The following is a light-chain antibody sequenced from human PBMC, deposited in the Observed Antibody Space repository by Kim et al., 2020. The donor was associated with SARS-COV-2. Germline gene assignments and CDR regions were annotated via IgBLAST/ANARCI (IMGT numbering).Light chain of an antibody. V-gene: IGKV3-20*01. J-gene: IGKJ5*01. CDR3: QQYGSSPLLT. Sequence: PGERAPLSCRASQSVSSTYLAWYQQKLGQAPTLLIYGASSRATGIPDRFSGSGSETDFTLTISRVEPEDFAVYYCQQYGSSPLLTFGQGTRLEIK. CDR2: GAS. CDR1: QSVSSTY.